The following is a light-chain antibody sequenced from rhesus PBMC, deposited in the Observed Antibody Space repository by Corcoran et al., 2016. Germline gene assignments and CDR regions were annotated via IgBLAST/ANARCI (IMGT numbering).Light chain of an antibody. CDR2: GVS. CDR1: SSDIGGYNY. Sequence: QSAPTQPPSVSGSPGQSVTISCTGTSSDIGGYNYVSWYRQHPGIAPKLMIFGVSDRPSGVSDRFSGSKSDNTASLTISGLQAGDEADYYCCSYTASSTFIFGAGTRLTVL. V-gene: IGLV2S7*01. CDR3: CSYTASSTFI. J-gene: IGLJ1*01.